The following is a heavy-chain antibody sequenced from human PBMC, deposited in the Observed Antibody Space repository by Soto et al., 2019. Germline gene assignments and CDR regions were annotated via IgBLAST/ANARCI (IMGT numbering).Heavy chain of an antibody. J-gene: IGHJ5*02. D-gene: IGHD4-17*01. CDR2: MNPNSGNT. CDR3: ARGIKDGDYSRWFAP. CDR1: GYTFTSYD. Sequence: QVQLVQSGAEVKKPGASVKVSCKASGYTFTSYDINWVRQATGQGLEYLGWMNPNSGNTGDVKKYQGRGTMTRDTSMSTAYMELSSLRSEDTAVYYCARGIKDGDYSRWFAPWGPGTLVTVSS. V-gene: IGHV1-8*01.